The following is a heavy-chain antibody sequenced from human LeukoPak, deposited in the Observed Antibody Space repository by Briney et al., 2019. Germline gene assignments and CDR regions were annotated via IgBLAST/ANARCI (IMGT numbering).Heavy chain of an antibody. V-gene: IGHV1-8*01. J-gene: IGHJ5*02. CDR3: ARDRQGSIEIWFGELSIRNWFDP. CDR1: GYTLTNYD. D-gene: IGHD3-10*01. Sequence: GASVKVSCRASGYTLTNYDVNWVRQATGQGLEWMAWMNPNNGNTGYAQKFQGRLSLATDTSINTAYLELSRLRSDDTAVYYCARDRQGSIEIWFGELSIRNWFDPWGQGTLVTVSS. CDR2: MNPNNGNT.